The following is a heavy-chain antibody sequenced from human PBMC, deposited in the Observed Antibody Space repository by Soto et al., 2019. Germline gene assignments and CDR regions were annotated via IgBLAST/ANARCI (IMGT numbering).Heavy chain of an antibody. CDR1: GYSFTSYW. D-gene: IGHD2-2*01. V-gene: IGHV5-51*01. Sequence: EVQLVQSGAEVKKAGEPLKISCTGVGYSFTSYWIGWVRQMPGKGLEWMGIIYPGDSDTRYSPSFQGQVTISADKSITPAYPQWSSLKASDTTMYSCARGYCTTTICDPWFDLSGQGTPVTVSS. CDR2: IYPGDSDT. J-gene: IGHJ5*02. CDR3: ARGYCTTTICDPWFDL.